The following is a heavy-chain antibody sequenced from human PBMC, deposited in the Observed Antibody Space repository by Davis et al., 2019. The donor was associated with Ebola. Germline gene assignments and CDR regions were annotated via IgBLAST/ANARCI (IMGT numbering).Heavy chain of an antibody. Sequence: GESLKISCKGSGYSFTSYWISWVRQMPGKGLEWMGRIDPSDSYTNYSPSFQGHVTISADKSISTAYLQWSSLKASDTAMYYCARSRGVVVIGEEYWFDPWGQGTLVTVSS. J-gene: IGHJ5*02. CDR1: GYSFTSYW. CDR2: IDPSDSYT. V-gene: IGHV5-10-1*01. D-gene: IGHD2-21*01. CDR3: ARSRGVVVIGEEYWFDP.